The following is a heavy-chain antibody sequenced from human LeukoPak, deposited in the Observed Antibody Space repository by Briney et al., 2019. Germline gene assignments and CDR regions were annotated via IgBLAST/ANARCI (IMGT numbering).Heavy chain of an antibody. D-gene: IGHD4-17*01. CDR2: LSGRGAGS. V-gene: IGHV3-23*01. J-gene: IGHJ4*02. CDR1: GFTFSNYA. Sequence: PGGSLRLSCAASGFTFSNYAMNWVRQTPGKGLEWVLALSGRGAGSYYADSVKGRFTISRDDSKNTLYLQMASLRAEDTAIYYCAKAEDTTLTPPYYFDYWGQGTLVTVSS. CDR3: AKAEDTTLTPPYYFDY.